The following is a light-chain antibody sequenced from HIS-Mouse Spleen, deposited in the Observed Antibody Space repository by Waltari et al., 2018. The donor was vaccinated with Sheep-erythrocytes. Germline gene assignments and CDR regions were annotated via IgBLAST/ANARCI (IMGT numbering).Light chain of an antibody. CDR2: EGS. V-gene: IGLV2-23*01. Sequence: QSALTQPASVSGSPGQSITIPCTGTSRDVGRSYLVSWYQQHPGKAPKLMIYEGSKRPSGVSNRFSGSKSGNTASLTISGLQAEDEADYYCCSYAGSSTPWVFGGGTKLTVL. CDR3: CSYAGSSTPWV. CDR1: SRDVGRSYL. J-gene: IGLJ3*02.